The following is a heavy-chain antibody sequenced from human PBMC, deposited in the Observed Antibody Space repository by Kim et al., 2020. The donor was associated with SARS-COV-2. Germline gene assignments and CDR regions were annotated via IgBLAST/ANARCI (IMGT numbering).Heavy chain of an antibody. D-gene: IGHD6-13*01. J-gene: IGHJ6*02. Sequence: SETLSLTCTVSGGSISSGGYYWSWIRQHPGKGLEWIGYIYYSGSTYYNPSLKSRVTISVDTSKNQFSLKLSSVTAADTAVYYCARDSSGQQLPYGMDVWGQWTPSTVS. CDR3: ARDSSGQQLPYGMDV. CDR1: GGSISSGGYY. CDR2: IYYSGST. V-gene: IGHV4-31*03.